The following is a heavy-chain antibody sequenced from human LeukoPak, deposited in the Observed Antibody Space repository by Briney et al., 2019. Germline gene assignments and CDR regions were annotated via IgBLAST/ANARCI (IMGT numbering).Heavy chain of an antibody. J-gene: IGHJ6*04. CDR1: GFTFSSYS. V-gene: IGHV3-21*01. CDR3: AELGITMIGGV. D-gene: IGHD3-10*02. CDR2: FSISSSYI. Sequence: GSLRLSCAASGFTFSSYSMNWVRQPPGKGLEWVSSFSISSSYIYYADSVKGRFTISRDNAKNSLYLQMNSLRAEDTAVYYCAELGITMIGGVWGKGTTVTISS.